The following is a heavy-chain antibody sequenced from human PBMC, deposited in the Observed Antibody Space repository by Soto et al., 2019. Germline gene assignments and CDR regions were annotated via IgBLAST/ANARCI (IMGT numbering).Heavy chain of an antibody. J-gene: IGHJ6*02. Sequence: GESLKISCKGSGYSFTSYWIRWVRQMPGKGLEWMGIICPGDSDTRYSPSFQGQVTISADKSNSTAYLQWSSLKASHTAMYYCARLPAVTAGRFYYYYGRDVWGQGTTVTVSS. CDR2: ICPGDSDT. CDR3: ARLPAVTAGRFYYYYGRDV. CDR1: GYSFTSYW. V-gene: IGHV5-51*01. D-gene: IGHD2-21*02.